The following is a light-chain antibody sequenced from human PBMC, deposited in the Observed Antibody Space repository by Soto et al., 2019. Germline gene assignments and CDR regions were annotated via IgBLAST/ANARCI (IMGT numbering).Light chain of an antibody. V-gene: IGKV3-11*01. CDR1: QSIRSGR. Sequence: EIVLTQSPDTLSLSPGERATLSCRASQSIRSGRLGWYQQKPGQAPRLLIYDASNRATGIPARFSGSGSCTDFSLTISSRVPDDFAAYYSQQHSNLPPFTFGHGTKVDT. CDR2: DAS. CDR3: QQHSNLPPFT. J-gene: IGKJ3*01.